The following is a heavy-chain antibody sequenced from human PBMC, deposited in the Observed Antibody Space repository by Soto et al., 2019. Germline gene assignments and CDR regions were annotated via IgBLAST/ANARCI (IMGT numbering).Heavy chain of an antibody. D-gene: IGHD1-26*01. CDR3: AADRKIVGTIGAFDF. Sequence: QVQLIQSGAEVRKPGASVKVSCKVPKNTLTELTIDWLRQAPGKGLEWMGRSAPEEGEPIYPQKFQGRVSMAEDPSTDTAYMELTSLRFDDTAVYFCAADRKIVGTIGAFDFWGQGTLLTVSS. CDR1: KNTLTELT. V-gene: IGHV1-24*01. CDR2: SAPEEGEP. J-gene: IGHJ4*02.